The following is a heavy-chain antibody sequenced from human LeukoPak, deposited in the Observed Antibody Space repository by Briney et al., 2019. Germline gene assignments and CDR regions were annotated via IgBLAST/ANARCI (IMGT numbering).Heavy chain of an antibody. CDR1: GGTFSSYA. D-gene: IGHD3-10*01. V-gene: IGHV1-69*04. CDR3: ARDRNTMVRGVSPTLDY. CDR2: IIPILGIA. J-gene: IGHJ4*02. Sequence: SVEVSCKASGGTFSSYAISWVRQAPGQGLEWMGRIIPILGIANYAQKFQGRVTITADKSTSTAYMELSSLRSEDTAVYYCARDRNTMVRGVSPTLDYWGQGTLVTVSS.